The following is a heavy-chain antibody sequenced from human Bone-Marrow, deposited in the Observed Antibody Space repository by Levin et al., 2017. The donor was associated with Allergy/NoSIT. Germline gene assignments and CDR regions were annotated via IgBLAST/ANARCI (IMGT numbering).Heavy chain of an antibody. J-gene: IGHJ5*02. CDR2: IWYDGSNK. CDR1: GFTFSSYG. CDR3: ARDHGLQAYCGGDCEKGRNWFDP. D-gene: IGHD2-21*01. V-gene: IGHV3-33*01. Sequence: GESLKISCAASGFTFSSYGMHWVRQAPGKGLEWVAVIWYDGSNKYYADSVKGRFTISRDNSKNTLYLQMNSLRAEDTAVYYCARDHGLQAYCGGDCEKGRNWFDPWGQGTLVTVSS.